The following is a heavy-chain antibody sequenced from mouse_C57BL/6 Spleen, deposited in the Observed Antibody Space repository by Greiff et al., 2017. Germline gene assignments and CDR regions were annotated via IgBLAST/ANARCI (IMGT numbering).Heavy chain of an antibody. CDR1: GFNIQDYY. J-gene: IGHJ4*01. Sequence: EVKLQQSGAELVKPGASVKLSCTASGFNIQDYYMHWVKQRTEQGLEWIGRIDPEDGETKYAPKFQGKATITADTSSNTAYLQLSSLTSEDTAGYYCARPTVVATGYYAMDYWGQGTSVTVSS. D-gene: IGHD1-1*01. V-gene: IGHV14-2*01. CDR2: IDPEDGET. CDR3: ARPTVVATGYYAMDY.